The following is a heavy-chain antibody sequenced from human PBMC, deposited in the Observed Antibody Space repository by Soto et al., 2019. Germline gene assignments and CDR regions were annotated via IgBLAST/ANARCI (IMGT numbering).Heavy chain of an antibody. Sequence: GGSLRLSCAASGFTFSTYWMSWVRQAPGKGLEWVANIRQDGSERYYVDSVKGRFTISRDNAKNSLYLQMNSLRAEDTAVYYCARDSGTSDYWGQGALVTVSS. V-gene: IGHV3-7*01. D-gene: IGHD1-1*01. CDR3: ARDSGTSDY. J-gene: IGHJ4*02. CDR1: GFTFSTYW. CDR2: IRQDGSER.